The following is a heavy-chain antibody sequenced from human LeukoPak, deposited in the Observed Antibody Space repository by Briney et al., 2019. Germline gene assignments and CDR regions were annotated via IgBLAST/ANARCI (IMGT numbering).Heavy chain of an antibody. D-gene: IGHD2-15*01. V-gene: IGHV4-39*07. Sequence: SETLSLTCTVSGGSISSSSAYWGWIRQPPGMGLEWIGSIYYSGSTFYNPSLKRRVTISVDTSKNRFSLKLSSVTAADTAVYYCAREGNLGYCSGGSCYLDYWGQGTLVTVSS. CDR1: GGSISSSSAY. CDR2: IYYSGST. CDR3: AREGNLGYCSGGSCYLDY. J-gene: IGHJ4*02.